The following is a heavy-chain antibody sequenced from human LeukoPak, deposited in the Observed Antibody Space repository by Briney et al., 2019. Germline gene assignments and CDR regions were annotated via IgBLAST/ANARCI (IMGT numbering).Heavy chain of an antibody. CDR3: ARGDGYSYAFDY. CDR2: IYYSGST. V-gene: IGHV4-59*11. CDR1: VGSISRHY. J-gene: IGHJ4*02. Sequence: SETLSLTCTVSVGSISRHYWSWIRQPPGKGLEWIGYIYYSGSTNYNPSLKRRVTISVDTSKNHFSLKLSSVTAADTAVYYCARGDGYSYAFDYWGQGTLVTVSS. D-gene: IGHD5-12*01.